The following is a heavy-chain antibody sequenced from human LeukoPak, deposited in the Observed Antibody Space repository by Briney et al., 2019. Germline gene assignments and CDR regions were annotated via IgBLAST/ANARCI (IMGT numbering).Heavy chain of an antibody. D-gene: IGHD3-22*01. J-gene: IGHJ4*02. CDR1: GGSISSSSYY. CDR3: ARRTYYYDSSGYYRAYYFDY. Sequence: PSETLSLTCTVSGGSISSSSYYWGWIRQPPGKGLEWIGSIYYSGSTYYNPSLKSRVTTSVDTSKNQFSLKLSSVTAADTAVYYCARRTYYYDSSGYYRAYYFDYWGQGTLVTVSS. CDR2: IYYSGST. V-gene: IGHV4-39*01.